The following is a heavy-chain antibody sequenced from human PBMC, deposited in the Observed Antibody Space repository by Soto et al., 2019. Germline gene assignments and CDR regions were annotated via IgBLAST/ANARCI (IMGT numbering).Heavy chain of an antibody. CDR3: ARYEYTVAAPAGFDY. D-gene: IGHD6-19*01. V-gene: IGHV4-39*01. CDR1: GGSISSSSYY. CDR2: IYYSGST. Sequence: QLQLQESGPGLVKPSETLSLTCTVSGGSISSSSYYWGWIRQPPGKGLEWIGSIYYSGSTYYNPSLKSRVTISVDTSKNQFSLKLSSVTAADTAVYYCARYEYTVAAPAGFDYWGQGTLVTVSS. J-gene: IGHJ4*02.